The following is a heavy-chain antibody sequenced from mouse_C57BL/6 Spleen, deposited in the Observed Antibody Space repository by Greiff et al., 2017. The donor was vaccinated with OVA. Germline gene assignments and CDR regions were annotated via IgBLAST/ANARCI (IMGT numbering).Heavy chain of an antibody. CDR2: ISDGGSYT. CDR1: GFTFSSYA. V-gene: IGHV5-4*01. J-gene: IGHJ4*01. D-gene: IGHD3-2*02. CDR3: ARDSSGYVNYAMDY. Sequence: DVHLVESGGGLVKPGGSLKLSCAASGFTFSSYAMSWVRQTPEKRLEWVATISDGGSYTYYPDNVKGRFTISRDNAKNNLYLQMSHLKSEDTAMYYCARDSSGYVNYAMDYWGQGTSVTVSS.